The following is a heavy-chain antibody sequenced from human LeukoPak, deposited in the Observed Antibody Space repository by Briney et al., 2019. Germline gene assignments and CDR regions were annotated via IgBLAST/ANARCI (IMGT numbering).Heavy chain of an antibody. J-gene: IGHJ6*03. V-gene: IGHV4-34*01. D-gene: IGHD1-26*01. Sequence: SETLSLTCAVYGGSFRGYYWSWIRQPPGKGLEWIGEINHSGSTNYNPPLKSRVTISVDTSKNQFSLKLSSVTAADTAVYYCARGHYRYYYYYYMDVWGKGTTVTVSS. CDR1: GGSFRGYY. CDR3: ARGHYRYYYYYYMDV. CDR2: INHSGST.